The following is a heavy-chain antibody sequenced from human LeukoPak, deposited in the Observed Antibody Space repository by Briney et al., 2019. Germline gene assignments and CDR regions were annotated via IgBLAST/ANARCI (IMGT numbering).Heavy chain of an antibody. CDR1: GFTFSSYG. D-gene: IGHD6-13*01. J-gene: IGHJ4*02. Sequence: GGPLRLSCAASGFTFSSYGMSWVRQAPGKGLEWVSAISGSGGSTYYADSVKGRFTISRDNSKNTLYLQMNSLRAEDTAVYYCAKDSLAAAGSDFDYWGQGTLVTVSS. V-gene: IGHV3-23*01. CDR3: AKDSLAAAGSDFDY. CDR2: ISGSGGST.